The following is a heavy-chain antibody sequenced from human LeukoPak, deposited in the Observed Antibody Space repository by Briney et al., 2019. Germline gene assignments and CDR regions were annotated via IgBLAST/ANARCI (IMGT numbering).Heavy chain of an antibody. V-gene: IGHV1-69*01. CDR3: ARDLGGVGATTSFDY. Sequence: GSSVKVSCKASGGTFSSYAISWVRQAPGQGLEWMGGIIPIFGTANYAQKFQGRVTITADESTSTAYMELSSLRSEDTAVYYCARDLGGVGATTSFDYWGQGTLVTVSS. D-gene: IGHD1-26*01. CDR1: GGTFSSYA. CDR2: IIPIFGTA. J-gene: IGHJ4*02.